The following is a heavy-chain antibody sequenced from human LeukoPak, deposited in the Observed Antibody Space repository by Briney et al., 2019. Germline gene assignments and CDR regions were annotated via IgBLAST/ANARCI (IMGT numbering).Heavy chain of an antibody. D-gene: IGHD2-15*01. CDR3: AKGVAATYYYYGMDV. CDR2: IKQDGSEK. J-gene: IGHJ6*02. Sequence: GGSLRLSCAASGFTFSSYWMSWVRQAPGKGLEWVANIKQDGSEKYYVDSVKGRFTISRDNAKNSLYLQMNSLRAEDTAVYYCAKGVAATYYYYGMDVWGQGTTVTVSS. V-gene: IGHV3-7*01. CDR1: GFTFSSYW.